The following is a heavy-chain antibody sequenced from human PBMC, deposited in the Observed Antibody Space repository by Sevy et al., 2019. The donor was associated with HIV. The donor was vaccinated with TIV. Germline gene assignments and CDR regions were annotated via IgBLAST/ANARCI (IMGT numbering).Heavy chain of an antibody. CDR1: GFRFNNFG. Sequence: GGSLRLSCAASGFRFNNFGMYWVRQAPGKGLEGVAFIRYDGINKYYVDSVKGRSTISRDNSKDTLYLEMKSLRLEDTAIYYCAKGGSGSIDHYGMDVWGQGTTVTVSS. CDR3: AKGGSGSIDHYGMDV. J-gene: IGHJ6*02. V-gene: IGHV3-30*02. CDR2: IRYDGINK. D-gene: IGHD6-25*01.